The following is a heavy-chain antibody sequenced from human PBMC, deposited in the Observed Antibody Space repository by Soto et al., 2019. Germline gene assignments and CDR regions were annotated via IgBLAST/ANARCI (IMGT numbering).Heavy chain of an antibody. Sequence: GGSLRLSCAASGFTFSSYAMSWVRQAPGKGLEWVSAISGSGGSTYYADSAKGRFTISRDNSKNTLYLQMNSLRAEDTAVYYCAKVLPQSRGYSSSLGYFDYWGQGTLVTVSS. CDR1: GFTFSSYA. CDR3: AKVLPQSRGYSSSLGYFDY. V-gene: IGHV3-23*01. J-gene: IGHJ4*02. D-gene: IGHD6-13*01. CDR2: ISGSGGST.